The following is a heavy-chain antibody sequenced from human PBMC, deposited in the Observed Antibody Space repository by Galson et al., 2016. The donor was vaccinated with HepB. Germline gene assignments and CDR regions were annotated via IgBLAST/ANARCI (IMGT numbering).Heavy chain of an antibody. CDR1: GFTFSSYA. CDR3: ARGLRDCSGTSCYGGNWFDP. CDR2: IRGNGTST. Sequence: SLRLSCAASGFTFSSYAMSWVRQAPGKGLEWVSGIRGNGTSTYYADSVKGRFTISRDNSKNTLYLQMNSLRAEDTAVYYCARGLRDCSGTSCYGGNWFDPWGQGTLVTVAS. D-gene: IGHD2-2*01. J-gene: IGHJ5*02. V-gene: IGHV3-23*01.